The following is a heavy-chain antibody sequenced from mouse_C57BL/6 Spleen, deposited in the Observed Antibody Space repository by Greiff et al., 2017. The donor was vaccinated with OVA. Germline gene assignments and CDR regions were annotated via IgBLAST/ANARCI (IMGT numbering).Heavy chain of an antibody. Sequence: VQLQQSGPELVKPGASVKLSCKASGYTFTSYDINWVKQRPGQGLEWIGWIYPRAGSTKYNEKFKGKATLTVDTSSSTAYMELHSLTSEDSAVYFCARLHGSSYWYFDVWGTGTTVTVSS. CDR1: GYTFTSYD. V-gene: IGHV1-85*01. CDR2: IYPRAGST. J-gene: IGHJ1*03. CDR3: ARLHGSSYWYFDV. D-gene: IGHD1-1*01.